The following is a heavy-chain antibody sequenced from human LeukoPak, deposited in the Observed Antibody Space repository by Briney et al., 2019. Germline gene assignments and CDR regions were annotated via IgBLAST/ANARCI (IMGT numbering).Heavy chain of an antibody. D-gene: IGHD3-22*01. CDR3: AKGSTFYYDSSVYYFYIDV. CDR2: ISGSGVST. CDR1: GFTYSNYA. J-gene: IGHJ6*03. Sequence: GGSLTLSCAASGFTYSNYAMSWVRQAPGKGLEWVSFISGSGVSTYYADSVKGQFIISRDNSRNTLYLQMDSLRSEDTAVYYCAKGSTFYYDSSVYYFYIDVWGKGTTVTVSS. V-gene: IGHV3-23*01.